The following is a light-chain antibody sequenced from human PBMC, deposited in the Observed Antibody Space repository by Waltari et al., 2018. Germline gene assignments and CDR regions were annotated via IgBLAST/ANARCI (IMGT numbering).Light chain of an antibody. CDR3: QQFGGAPMYT. CDR2: SAS. J-gene: IGKJ2*01. V-gene: IGKV3-20*01. Sequence: EVVLTQSPDTLSLSPGERATLSCRASRSVDNSNFAWNQQKPGQAPRLLLYSASTRDTGVPDRISGSGSGTDFTLTINKVEAADSAVYYCQQFGGAPMYTFGQGTKVEI. CDR1: RSVDNSN.